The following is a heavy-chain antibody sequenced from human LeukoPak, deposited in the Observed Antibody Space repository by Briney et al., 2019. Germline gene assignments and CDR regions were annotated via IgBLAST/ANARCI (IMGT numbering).Heavy chain of an antibody. CDR2: INHSGST. Sequence: SETLSLTRAVYGGSFSGHYWSWIHQPPGKGLEWVGEINHSGSTNYNPSLKSRVTISVDTSKNQFSLKLSSVTAADTAVYYCARAKDLFLWSYYFDYWGQGTLVTVSS. J-gene: IGHJ4*02. V-gene: IGHV4-34*01. CDR3: ARAKDLFLWSYYFDY. D-gene: IGHD2/OR15-2a*01. CDR1: GGSFSGHY.